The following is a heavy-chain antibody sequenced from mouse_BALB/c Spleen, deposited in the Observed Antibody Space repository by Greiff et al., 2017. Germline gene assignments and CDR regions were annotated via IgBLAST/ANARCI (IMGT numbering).Heavy chain of an antibody. CDR2: ILPGSGST. Sequence: QVQLQQSGAELMKPGASVKISCKATGYTFSSYWIAWVKQRPGHGLEWIGEILPGSGSTNYNEKFTGKATFTADTSSNTAYMQLSSLTSEDSAVYYCARRIPNYFYFDYWGQGTTLTVSS. J-gene: IGHJ2*01. CDR1: GYTFSSYW. D-gene: IGHD1-1*01. V-gene: IGHV1-9*01. CDR3: ARRIPNYFYFDY.